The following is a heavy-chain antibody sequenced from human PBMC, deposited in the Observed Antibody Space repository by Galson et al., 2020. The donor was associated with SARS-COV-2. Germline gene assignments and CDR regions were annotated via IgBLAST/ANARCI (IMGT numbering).Heavy chain of an antibody. J-gene: IGHJ4*02. CDR3: AGGPAGAPQYFDS. CDR2: INISGST. V-gene: IGHV4-34*08. D-gene: IGHD3-10*01. Sequence: SQTLSLTCAVSGGTLSGFSWSWIRQSPGKRLEWIGEINISGSTKYNPSLKSRVSISIDTSKNQSSLNLSSVTAADTAVFYCAGGPAGAPQYFDSWGQGTLVTVAA. CDR1: GGTLSGFS.